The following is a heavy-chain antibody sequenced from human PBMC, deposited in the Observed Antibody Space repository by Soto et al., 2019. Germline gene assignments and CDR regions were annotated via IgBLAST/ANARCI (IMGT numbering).Heavy chain of an antibody. D-gene: IGHD2-2*01. Sequence: GASVKCCWKVSGCTLTEVSMHWVRQAPGKGLDCIGGFDPEDGETIYAQKFQGRVTMTEDTSTDTAYMELSSLRSEDTAVYYCATEGYCSSSSCLQENWLDPWAQGTLDTVSS. V-gene: IGHV1-24*01. J-gene: IGHJ5*02. CDR3: ATEGYCSSSSCLQENWLDP. CDR1: GCTLTEVS. CDR2: FDPEDGET.